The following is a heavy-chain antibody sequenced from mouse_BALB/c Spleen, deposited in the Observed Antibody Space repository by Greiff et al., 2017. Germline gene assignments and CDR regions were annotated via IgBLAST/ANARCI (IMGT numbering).Heavy chain of an antibody. V-gene: IGHV2-2*02. CDR2: IWSGGST. Sequence: VKLVESGPGLVQPSQSLSITCTVSGFSLTSYGVHWVRQSPGKGLEWLGVIWSGGSTDYNAAFISRLSISKDNSKSQVFFKMNSLQANDTAIYYCARWLLQGYYAMDYWGQGTSVTVSS. CDR3: ARWLLQGYYAMDY. CDR1: GFSLTSYG. J-gene: IGHJ4*01. D-gene: IGHD2-3*01.